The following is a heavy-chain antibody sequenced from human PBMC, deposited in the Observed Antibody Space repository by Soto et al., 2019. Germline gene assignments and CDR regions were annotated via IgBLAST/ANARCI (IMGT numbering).Heavy chain of an antibody. CDR2: IYHSGST. Sequence: QVQLQESGPGLVKPSGTLSLTCAVSGGSISSSNWWSWVRQPPGKGLEWIGEIYHSGSTNYNPSLKSRVTISVDKSKNQFSLKLSSVTAADTAVYYCARVETYYYDSSGYYYFVYWGQGTLVTVSS. D-gene: IGHD3-22*01. CDR1: GGSISSSNW. V-gene: IGHV4-4*02. CDR3: ARVETYYYDSSGYYYFVY. J-gene: IGHJ4*02.